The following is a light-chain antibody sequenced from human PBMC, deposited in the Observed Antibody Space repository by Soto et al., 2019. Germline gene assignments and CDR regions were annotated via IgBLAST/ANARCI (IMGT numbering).Light chain of an antibody. V-gene: IGKV1-5*01. CDR3: QQYNSYSTWT. CDR2: DAS. Sequence: DIHMTQSPSTLSASVGDRVTITCRASQSISSWLAWYQQKPGKAPKLLIYDASSLESGVPSRFSGSGSGTEFTLTISSLQPDDFATYYCQQYNSYSTWTFGQGTRWIS. CDR1: QSISSW. J-gene: IGKJ1*01.